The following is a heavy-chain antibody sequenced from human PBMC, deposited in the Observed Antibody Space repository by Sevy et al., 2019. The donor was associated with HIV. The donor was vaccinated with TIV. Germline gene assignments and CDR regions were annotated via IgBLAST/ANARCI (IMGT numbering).Heavy chain of an antibody. J-gene: IGHJ4*02. D-gene: IGHD6-19*01. V-gene: IGHV4-39*01. CDR2: IRYSGST. Sequence: SETLSLTCTVSGASISSSGYYWGWIRQPPGKGLEWIASIRYSGSTFYNPSLKSRVTISADTSNNQFSLKLNFVTAADTAIYYCAGPMLTYNSGWSYYDYWGQGTVVTVSS. CDR3: AGPMLTYNSGWSYYDY. CDR1: GASISSSGYY.